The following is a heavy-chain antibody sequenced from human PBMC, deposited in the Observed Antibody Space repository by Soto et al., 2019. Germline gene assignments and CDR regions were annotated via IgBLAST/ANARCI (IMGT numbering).Heavy chain of an antibody. CDR3: AREVQVRWLRGYFDY. CDR2: IIPIFGTA. Sequence: QVQLVQSGAEVKKPGSSVKVSCKASGGTFSSYAISWVRQAPGQGLEWMGGIIPIFGTANYAQKFQGRVTITADESTSTAYMEVGSLRSEDTAVYYCAREVQVRWLRGYFDYWGQGTLVTVSS. D-gene: IGHD5-12*01. V-gene: IGHV1-69*01. J-gene: IGHJ4*02. CDR1: GGTFSSYA.